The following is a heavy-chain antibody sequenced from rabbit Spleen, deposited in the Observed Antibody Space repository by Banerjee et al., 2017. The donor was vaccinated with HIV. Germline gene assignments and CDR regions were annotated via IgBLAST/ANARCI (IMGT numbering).Heavy chain of an antibody. D-gene: IGHD8-1*01. V-gene: IGHV1S45*01. Sequence: QEQLEESGGGLVKPEGSLTLTCKASGFPFSNKAVMCWVRQAPGKGLEWIACIDAGSSDFTYFASWAKGRFTISKTSSTTVTLQMTSLTVADTATYFCARDTGSSFSSYGMDLWGPGTLVTVS. CDR2: IDAGSSDFT. CDR3: ARDTGSSFSSYGMDL. J-gene: IGHJ6*01. CDR1: GFPFSNKAV.